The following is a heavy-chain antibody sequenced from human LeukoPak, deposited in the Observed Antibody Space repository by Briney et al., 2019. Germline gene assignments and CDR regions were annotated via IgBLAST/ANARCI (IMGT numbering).Heavy chain of an antibody. CDR1: GFTFSSYG. J-gene: IGHJ4*02. CDR2: IWYDGSNK. CDR3: ARAPAAYFGVVDY. D-gene: IGHD3-3*01. Sequence: GGSLRLSCAASGFTFSSYGMHWVRQAPGKGLEWVAVIWYDGSNKYYADSVKGRFTISRDNSKNTLYLQMNSLRAEDTAVYYCARAPAAYFGVVDYWGQGTLVTVSS. V-gene: IGHV3-33*01.